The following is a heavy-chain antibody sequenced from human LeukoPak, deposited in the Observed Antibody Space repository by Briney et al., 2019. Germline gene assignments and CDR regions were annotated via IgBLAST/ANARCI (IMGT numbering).Heavy chain of an antibody. Sequence: SETLSLTCAVYGGSFSGYYWSWIRQPPGKGLEWIGEINHSGSTNYNPSLKSRVTISVDTSKNQFSLKLSSVTAADTAVYYCASLPTGEDDAFDIWGQGTMVTVSS. CDR1: GGSFSGYY. CDR2: INHSGST. J-gene: IGHJ3*02. V-gene: IGHV4-34*01. CDR3: ASLPTGEDDAFDI. D-gene: IGHD7-27*01.